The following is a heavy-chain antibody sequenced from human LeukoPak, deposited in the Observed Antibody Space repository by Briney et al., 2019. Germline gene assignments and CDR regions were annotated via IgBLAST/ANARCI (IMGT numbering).Heavy chain of an antibody. CDR2: ISGSGGST. D-gene: IGHD3-3*01. V-gene: IGHV3-23*01. CDR3: AKAPRHDLAGFYFDY. Sequence: PGGSLRLSCAASGFSFSNYAMTWVRQAPGKGLEWVSGISGSGGSTWYADSVKVRFTISRANSKNMIYLQMGSLGAEDTALYYCAKAPRHDLAGFYFDYWGQGTLVTVSS. CDR1: GFSFSNYA. J-gene: IGHJ4*02.